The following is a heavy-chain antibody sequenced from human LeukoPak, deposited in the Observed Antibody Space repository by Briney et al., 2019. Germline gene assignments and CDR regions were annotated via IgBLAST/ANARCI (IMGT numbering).Heavy chain of an antibody. J-gene: IGHJ4*02. V-gene: IGHV3-23*01. CDR2: ISGSGGST. CDR1: GFTFSSYA. D-gene: IGHD1-7*01. CDR3: ARDPYNWNYETTPRGDY. Sequence: PGGSLRLSCAASGFTFSSYAMSWVRQAPGKGLEWVSAISGSGGSTYYADSVKGRFTISRDNSKNTLYLQMNSLRAEDTAVYYCARDPYNWNYETTPRGDYWGQGTLVTVSS.